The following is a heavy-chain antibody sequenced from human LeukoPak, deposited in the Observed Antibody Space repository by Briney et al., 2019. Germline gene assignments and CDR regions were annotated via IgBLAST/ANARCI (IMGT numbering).Heavy chain of an antibody. CDR3: ARITIAAAGRGY. CDR1: GGSISSYY. D-gene: IGHD6-13*01. Sequence: ASETLSLTCTVSGGSISSYYWSWIRQPPGKGLEWIGYIYYSGSTNYNPSLKSRVTISVDTSKNQFSLKLSSVTAADTAVYYCARITIAAAGRGYWGQGTLVTVSS. V-gene: IGHV4-59*08. J-gene: IGHJ4*02. CDR2: IYYSGST.